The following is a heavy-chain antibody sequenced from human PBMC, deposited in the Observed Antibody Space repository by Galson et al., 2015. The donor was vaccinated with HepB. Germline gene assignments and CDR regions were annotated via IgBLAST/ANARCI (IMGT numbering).Heavy chain of an antibody. CDR1: GFTFSNYG. V-gene: IGHV3-23*01. J-gene: IGHJ4*02. CDR3: AKDLFGVRGVFSH. CDR2: INNYGAT. Sequence: SLRLSCAASGFTFSNYGMTWVRQAPGKGLEWVSDINNYGATDYADPERGRFTISRDKSRNTVDLQMNSLRAEDTAIYYCAKDLFGVRGVFSHWGQGTLVTVSS. D-gene: IGHD3-10*01.